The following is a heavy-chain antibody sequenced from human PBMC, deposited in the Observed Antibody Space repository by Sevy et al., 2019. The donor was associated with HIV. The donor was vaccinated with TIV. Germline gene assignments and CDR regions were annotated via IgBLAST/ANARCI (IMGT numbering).Heavy chain of an antibody. CDR3: AKDGDTAMVRVWFDP. CDR2: ISGSGGRT. D-gene: IGHD5-18*01. V-gene: IGHV3-23*01. CDR1: GFTFSSYA. J-gene: IGHJ5*02. Sequence: GESLKISCAASGFTFSSYAMSWVRQAPGKGLEWVSAISGSGGRTYYADSVKGRFTISRDNSKNTLYLQMNSLRAEDTAVYYCAKDGDTAMVRVWFDPWGQGTLVTVSS.